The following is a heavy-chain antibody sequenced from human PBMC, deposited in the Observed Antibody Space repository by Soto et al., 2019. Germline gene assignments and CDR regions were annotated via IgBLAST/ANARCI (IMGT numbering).Heavy chain of an antibody. V-gene: IGHV3-30*03. CDR1: GFTFSSYG. J-gene: IGHJ6*03. CDR3: RLCRIVLMVYAIWAVGYYYMDV. CDR2: ISYDGSNK. Sequence: GGSLRLSCAASGFTFSSYGMHWVRQAPGKGLEWVAVISYDGSNKYYADSVKGRFTISRDNSKNTLYLQMNSLRAEDTAVYYSRLCRIVLMVYAIWAVGYYYMDVWGKGTTVTVSS. D-gene: IGHD2-8*01.